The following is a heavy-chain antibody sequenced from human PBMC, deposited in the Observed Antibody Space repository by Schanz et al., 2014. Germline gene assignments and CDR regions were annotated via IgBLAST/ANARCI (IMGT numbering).Heavy chain of an antibody. CDR3: VRDAGWAVGDYHGMDV. D-gene: IGHD3-10*01. V-gene: IGHV1-18*01. CDR2: ISAFDDKT. CDR1: GYSFTTYG. J-gene: IGHJ6*02. Sequence: LMQSGSEVRKPGASVKVSCKASGYSFTTYGLNWVRQAPGQGPEWMGWISAFDDKTDYAQNCQGRLSMTTDTSTTTVYMELRGLRSDDTAVDYCVRDAGWAVGDYHGMDVWGQGTAVTVSS.